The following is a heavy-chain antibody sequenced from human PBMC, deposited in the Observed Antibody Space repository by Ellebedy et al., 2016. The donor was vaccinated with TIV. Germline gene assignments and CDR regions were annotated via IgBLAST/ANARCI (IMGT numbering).Heavy chain of an antibody. V-gene: IGHV4-34*01. J-gene: IGHJ4*02. CDR1: GFTFSSYW. Sequence: ESLKISXAASGFTFSSYWMSWVRQPPGKGLEWIGEINHSGSTNYNPSLKSRVTISVDTSKNQFSLKLSSVTAADTAVYYCARTGGIGLTTVTNDYWGQGTLVTVSS. D-gene: IGHD4-17*01. CDR2: INHSGST. CDR3: ARTGGIGLTTVTNDY.